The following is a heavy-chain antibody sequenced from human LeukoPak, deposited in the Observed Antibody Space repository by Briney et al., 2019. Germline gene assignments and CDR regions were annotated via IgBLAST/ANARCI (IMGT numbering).Heavy chain of an antibody. Sequence: GGSLRLSCAASGFIFRNYAMTWVRQAPGKGLEWVSAVSGVGGSTYYADSVKGRFTISRDNSKSTLYLRVNSLRAEDTAVYYCAKRTVGEGPPFDYWGQGTLVTVSS. D-gene: IGHD3-16*01. V-gene: IGHV3-23*01. CDR3: AKRTVGEGPPFDY. CDR2: VSGVGGST. CDR1: GFIFRNYA. J-gene: IGHJ4*02.